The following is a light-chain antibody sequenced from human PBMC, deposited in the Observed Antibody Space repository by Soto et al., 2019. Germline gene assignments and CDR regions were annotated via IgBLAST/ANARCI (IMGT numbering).Light chain of an antibody. CDR2: EVT. V-gene: IGLV2-14*03. CDR1: SSDVGGYNF. CDR3: NSYTTSSTLV. J-gene: IGLJ1*01. Sequence: QSVLTQPASVSGSPGQSITISCTGTSSDVGGYNFVSWYQQHPGKAPKLMIYEVTSRPSGVSNRFSGSESGNTASLTISGLQAEDEADYYCNSYTTSSTLVFGTGTKGHRP.